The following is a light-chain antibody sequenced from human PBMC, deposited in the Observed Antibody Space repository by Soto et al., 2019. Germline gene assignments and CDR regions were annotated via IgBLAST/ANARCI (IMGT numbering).Light chain of an antibody. CDR2: RAS. J-gene: IGKJ5*01. CDR1: QRISNY. CDR3: QQTYSTPIT. Sequence: DIQMTQSPSSLSASVRDRVTITCRASQRISNYLNWYQHKPGKDPRLRIVRASSLQSGVPSRFSGSGSGTDFTLTISSLQPEDFATYYCQQTYSTPITFGQGTRLEIK. V-gene: IGKV1-39*01.